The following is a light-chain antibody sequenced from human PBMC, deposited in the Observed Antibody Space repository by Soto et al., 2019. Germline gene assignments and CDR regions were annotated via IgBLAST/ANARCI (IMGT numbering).Light chain of an antibody. CDR1: QAISSS. CDR3: QHLNDYRYT. J-gene: IGKJ2*01. CDR2: AAS. V-gene: IGKV1-9*01. Sequence: DIQLTQSPSFLSASVGDRVTITCRASQAISSSLAWYQHNPGKAPKFLIYAASTLQNGVPSSFICSGSGTEFTLTISSLQPDDFATYYCQHLNDYRYTFGQGTKVEIK.